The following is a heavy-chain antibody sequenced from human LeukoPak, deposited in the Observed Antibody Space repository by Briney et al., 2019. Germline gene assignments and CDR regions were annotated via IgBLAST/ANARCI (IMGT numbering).Heavy chain of an antibody. CDR3: ARALYSGYDYYFDY. Sequence: ASVKVSCKASGCTFTGYYMHWVRQAPGQGLEWMGWINPNSGGTNYAQKFQGRVTITRDTSISTAYMELSRLRSDDTAVYYCARALYSGYDYYFDYWGQGTLVTVSS. CDR2: INPNSGGT. J-gene: IGHJ4*02. CDR1: GCTFTGYY. D-gene: IGHD5-12*01. V-gene: IGHV1-2*02.